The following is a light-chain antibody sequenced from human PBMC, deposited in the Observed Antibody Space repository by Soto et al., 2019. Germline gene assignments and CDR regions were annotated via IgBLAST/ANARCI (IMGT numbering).Light chain of an antibody. V-gene: IGKV3-11*01. CDR1: QSVSDY. CDR2: DAS. CDR3: QQRVNWPPT. J-gene: IGKJ4*01. Sequence: EIVLTQSPASLSLSPGERATLSCRAGQSVSDYLAWYQQKPGQPPRLLFFDASNRATGVPARFSAGGSGTDCTLIINSLEPEDFAVYYCQQRVNWPPTFGGGTKVEI.